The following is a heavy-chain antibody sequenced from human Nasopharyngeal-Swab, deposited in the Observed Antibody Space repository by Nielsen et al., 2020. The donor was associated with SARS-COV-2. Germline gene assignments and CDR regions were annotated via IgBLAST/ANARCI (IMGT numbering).Heavy chain of an antibody. CDR2: IIPILGIA. D-gene: IGHD6-13*01. CDR3: TRGVGYSSSWYLGY. V-gene: IGHV1-69*04. CDR1: GGTFSSYA. Sequence: SVKVSCKASGGTFSSYAISWVRQAPGQGLEWMGRIIPILGIANYAQKFQGRVTITRDTSATTAYMELSSLRSEDTAVYFCTRGVGYSSSWYLGYWGQGTLVTVSS. J-gene: IGHJ4*02.